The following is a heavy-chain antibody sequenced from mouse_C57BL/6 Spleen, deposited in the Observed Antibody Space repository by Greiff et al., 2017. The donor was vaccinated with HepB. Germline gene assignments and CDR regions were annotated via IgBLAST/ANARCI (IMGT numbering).Heavy chain of an antibody. CDR2: ISDGGSYT. V-gene: IGHV5-4*01. Sequence: EVQLVESGGGLVKPGGSLKLSCAASGFTFSSYAMSWVRQTPEKRLEWVATISDGGSYTYYPDNVKGRFTISRDNAKNNLYLQMSHLKSEDTAMYYCARDGYIAYWGQGTLVTVSA. D-gene: IGHD2-2*01. CDR3: ARDGYIAY. J-gene: IGHJ3*01. CDR1: GFTFSSYA.